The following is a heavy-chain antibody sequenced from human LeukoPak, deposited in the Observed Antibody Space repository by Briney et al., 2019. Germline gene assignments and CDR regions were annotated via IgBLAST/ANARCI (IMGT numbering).Heavy chain of an antibody. CDR1: GGSISNYY. Sequence: SETLSLTCTVSGGSISNYYWSWIRQPPGEGLEWIGYIYSSGSTNYNPSLKSRVTISVDTSKNQFSRKLSSVTAADTAVYYCARQIYYDSSGPWGQGTLVTVSS. CDR3: ARQIYYDSSGP. CDR2: IYSSGST. D-gene: IGHD3-22*01. V-gene: IGHV4-59*08. J-gene: IGHJ5*02.